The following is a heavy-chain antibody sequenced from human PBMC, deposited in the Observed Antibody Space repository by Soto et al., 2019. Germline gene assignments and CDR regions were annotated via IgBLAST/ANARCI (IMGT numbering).Heavy chain of an antibody. CDR2: ISIDGSEA. Sequence: LRLSCEASGLTFISSWMHWVRQAPGKGLVWVSRISIDGSEAYYADSVKGRFTISRDNARNTLYLQMDSLRAEDTAVYFCARGYTGYGNFDYWGQGTLVTVSS. V-gene: IGHV3-74*01. CDR3: ARGYTGYGNFDY. J-gene: IGHJ4*02. CDR1: GLTFISSW. D-gene: IGHD5-12*01.